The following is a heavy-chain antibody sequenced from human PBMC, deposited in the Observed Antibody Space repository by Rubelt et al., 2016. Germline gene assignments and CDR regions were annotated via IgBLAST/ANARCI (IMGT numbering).Heavy chain of an antibody. CDR2: ISGSGDTI. D-gene: IGHD4-17*01. CDR1: TGGDHY. V-gene: IGHV3-11*01. Sequence: TGGDHYMHWVRQAPGKGLEWVSYISGSGDTIYYADSVKGRFTVSRDNAKNSLYLQMNSLRAEDTAVYYCAREAVTTGYWGQGTLVTVSS. CDR3: AREAVTTGY. J-gene: IGHJ4*02.